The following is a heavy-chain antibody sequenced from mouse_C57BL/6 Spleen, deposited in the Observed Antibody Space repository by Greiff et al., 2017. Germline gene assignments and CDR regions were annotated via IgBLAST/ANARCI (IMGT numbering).Heavy chain of an antibody. CDR1: GYTFTSYW. CDR3: AREGPYYYGSSSPFAY. Sequence: QVQLQQPGAELVRPGSSVKLSCKASGYTFTSYWMDWVKQRPGQGLEWIGNIYPSDSETHYNQKFKDKATLTVDKSSSTAYMQLSSLTSEDSAVYYCAREGPYYYGSSSPFAYWGQGTLVTVSA. D-gene: IGHD1-1*01. V-gene: IGHV1-61*01. J-gene: IGHJ3*01. CDR2: IYPSDSET.